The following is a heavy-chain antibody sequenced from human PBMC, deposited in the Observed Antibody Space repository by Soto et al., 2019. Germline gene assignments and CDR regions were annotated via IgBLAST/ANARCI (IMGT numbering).Heavy chain of an antibody. CDR1: GYTFTSYG. CDR3: AREMVRGVGSDY. Sequence: QVQLVKSGAEVNKPGASVEVSCKASGYTFTSYGISWVRQAPGQGLEWMGWISTYNGNTKYAQKLQGRVTMTTDTSTSTAYMELRSLRSDDTAVFYCAREMVRGVGSDYWGQGTLVTVSS. CDR2: ISTYNGNT. V-gene: IGHV1-18*01. J-gene: IGHJ4*02. D-gene: IGHD3-10*01.